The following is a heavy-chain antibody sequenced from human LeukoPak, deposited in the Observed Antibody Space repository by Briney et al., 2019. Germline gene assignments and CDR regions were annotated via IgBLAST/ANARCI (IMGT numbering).Heavy chain of an antibody. Sequence: SVKVSCKASGGTFSSYAISWVRQAPGQGLEWMGRIIPIFGTANYAQKFQGRVTMTTDTSTSTAYMELRSLRTDDTAVYYCARGRIVGAGDYWGQGTLVTVSS. CDR3: ARGRIVGAGDY. V-gene: IGHV1-69*05. CDR2: IIPIFGTA. CDR1: GGTFSSYA. D-gene: IGHD1-26*01. J-gene: IGHJ4*02.